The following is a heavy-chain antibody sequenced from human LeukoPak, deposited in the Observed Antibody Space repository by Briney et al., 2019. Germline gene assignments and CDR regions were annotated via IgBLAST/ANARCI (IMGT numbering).Heavy chain of an antibody. CDR3: AKDFDFWSGFRHNYMDV. Sequence: GGSLRLSCVASGFTFSSYGMHWVRQAPGKGLEWVAFIRYDGSNKNYADSVKGRFTISRENSKNTLYLQMNSLRAEDTAVYYCAKDFDFWSGFRHNYMDVWGKGTTVTVSS. V-gene: IGHV3-30*02. D-gene: IGHD3-3*01. CDR1: GFTFSSYG. J-gene: IGHJ6*03. CDR2: IRYDGSNK.